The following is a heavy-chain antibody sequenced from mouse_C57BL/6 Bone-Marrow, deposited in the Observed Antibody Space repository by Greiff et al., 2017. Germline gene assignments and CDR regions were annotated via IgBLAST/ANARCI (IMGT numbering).Heavy chain of an antibody. CDR1: GYTFTDYY. D-gene: IGHD1-1*01. J-gene: IGHJ2*01. CDR2: INPNNGGT. CDR3: AREDGSTFYGFDY. Sequence: EVQLQQSGPELVKPGASVKISCKASGYTFTDYYMNWVKQSPGQSLEWIGDINPNNGGTSYNQKFKGKATLTVDKSSSTAYMELRSLTSEDSAVYYCAREDGSTFYGFDYWGQGTTLTVSS. V-gene: IGHV1-26*01.